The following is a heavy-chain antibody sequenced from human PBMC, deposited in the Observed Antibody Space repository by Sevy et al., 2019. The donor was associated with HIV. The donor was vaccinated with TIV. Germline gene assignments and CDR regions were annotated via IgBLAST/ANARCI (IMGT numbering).Heavy chain of an antibody. D-gene: IGHD3-3*01. CDR2: IYSGGST. CDR3: ARGRGVFGAVAINWFDP. V-gene: IGHV3-53*01. J-gene: IGHJ5*02. CDR1: GFTVSSSY. Sequence: GGSLRLSCAASGFTVSSSYMTWVRQPPGKGLEWVSVIYSGGSTYYADSVKGRFTISKDKSKNTLYLQMNNLRADDTAVYYCARGRGVFGAVAINWFDPWGQGALVTVSS.